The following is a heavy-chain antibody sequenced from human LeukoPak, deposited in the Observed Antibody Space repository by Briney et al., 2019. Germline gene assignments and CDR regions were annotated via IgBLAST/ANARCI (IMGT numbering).Heavy chain of an antibody. Sequence: SETLSLTCTVSGGSISSYYWSWIRQPPGKGLEWIGYIYYSGSTNYNHSLKSRVTISVDTSKNQFSLKLSSVTAADTAVYYCARGPYDYVWGSKYAFDIWGQGTMVTVSS. CDR3: ARGPYDYVWGSKYAFDI. CDR1: GGSISSYY. V-gene: IGHV4-59*08. D-gene: IGHD3-16*01. J-gene: IGHJ3*02. CDR2: IYYSGST.